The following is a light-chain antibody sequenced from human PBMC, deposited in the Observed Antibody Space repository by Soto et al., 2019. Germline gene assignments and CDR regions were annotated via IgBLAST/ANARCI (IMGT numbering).Light chain of an antibody. CDR3: QQFDSTVT. J-gene: IGKJ1*01. CDR1: QSVSSTF. CDR2: GAS. Sequence: EIVLTQSPGSLSLSPGERATLSCRASQSVSSTFLAWYQQRPGQSPRLIMYGASRRATGISERFSGSGSGTDVTITISRLETEDFAVYYCQQFDSTVTFGQVTKVEIK. V-gene: IGKV3-20*01.